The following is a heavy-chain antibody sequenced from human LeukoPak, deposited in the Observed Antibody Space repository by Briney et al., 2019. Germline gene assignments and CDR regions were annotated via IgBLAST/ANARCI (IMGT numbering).Heavy chain of an antibody. D-gene: IGHD3-3*01. CDR2: IHYSGST. J-gene: IGHJ4*02. V-gene: IGHV4-59*12. CDR3: ARVSYYDFWSGYSFDY. CDR1: GGSISSYY. Sequence: RASETLSLTCTVSGGSISSYYWSWIRQPPGKGLEWIGYIHYSGSTNYNPSLKSRVTISVDTSKNQFSLKLSSVTAADTAVYYCARVSYYDFWSGYSFDYWGQGTLVTVSS.